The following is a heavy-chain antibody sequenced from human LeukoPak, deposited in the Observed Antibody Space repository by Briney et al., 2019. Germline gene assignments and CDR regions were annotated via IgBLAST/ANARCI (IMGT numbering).Heavy chain of an antibody. D-gene: IGHD3-10*01. CDR2: ISNNGNRQ. V-gene: IGHV3-30*18. CDR3: AKEIHAFGGFDY. CDR1: GFTLSNFG. Sequence: GGSLRLSCTVSGFTLSNFGMHWVRHAPGKGLEGVAGISNNGNRQSYADSVKGRFTISRDNSKNTLFLQMNSLRVEDTAVYYCAKEIHAFGGFDYWGQGTLVTVFS. J-gene: IGHJ4*02.